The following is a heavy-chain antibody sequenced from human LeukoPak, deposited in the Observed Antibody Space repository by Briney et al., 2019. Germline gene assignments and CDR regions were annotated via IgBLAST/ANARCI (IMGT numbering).Heavy chain of an antibody. V-gene: IGHV4-59*12. CDR3: AVSYYYDSSGHLPAGY. D-gene: IGHD3-22*01. Sequence: SETLSLTCTVSGGSISSYYWTWIRQPPGKGLEWIGYIYYSGSTNYNPSLKSRVTISLDTSKNQFSLKLSSVTAADTAVYYCAVSYYYDSSGHLPAGYWGQGTLVTVSS. CDR1: GGSISSYY. CDR2: IYYSGST. J-gene: IGHJ4*02.